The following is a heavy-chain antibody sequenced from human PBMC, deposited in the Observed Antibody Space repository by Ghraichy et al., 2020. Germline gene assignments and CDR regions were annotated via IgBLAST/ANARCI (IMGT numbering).Heavy chain of an antibody. V-gene: IGHV3-53*01. CDR1: GFTVSTNY. D-gene: IGHD3-16*01. Sequence: GGSLRLSCAASGFTVSTNYMSWVRQAPGKGLEWVSVVYTGGTSRYADSVKGRFTISRDNAKNTLYLQMNSLRPEDTAVYYCARGGGGNCDSLDSWGQGTLVTVSS. J-gene: IGHJ4*02. CDR2: VYTGGTS. CDR3: ARGGGGNCDSLDS.